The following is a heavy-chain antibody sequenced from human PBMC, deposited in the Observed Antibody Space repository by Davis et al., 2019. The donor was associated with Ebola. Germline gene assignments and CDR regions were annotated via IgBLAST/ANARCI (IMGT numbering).Heavy chain of an antibody. CDR3: ARTRITMIVDDAFDI. CDR1: GYTLTGYY. Sequence: AASVKVSCKASGYTLTGYYMHWVRQAPGQGLEWMGRINPNSGGTNYAQKFQGRVTMTRDTSISTAYMELSRLRSGDTAVYYCARTRITMIVDDAFDIWGQGTMVTVSS. V-gene: IGHV1-2*06. CDR2: INPNSGGT. D-gene: IGHD3-22*01. J-gene: IGHJ3*02.